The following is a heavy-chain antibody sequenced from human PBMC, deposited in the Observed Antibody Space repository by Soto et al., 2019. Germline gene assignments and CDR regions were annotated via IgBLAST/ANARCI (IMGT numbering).Heavy chain of an antibody. D-gene: IGHD3-9*01. CDR3: ARDRRYDILTGPMDV. J-gene: IGHJ6*02. V-gene: IGHV3-74*01. Sequence: LRLSCAASGFTFSSYWMHWVRQAPGKGLVWVSRINSDGSSTSYADSVKGRFTISRDNAKNTLYLQMNSLRAEDTAVYYCARDRRYDILTGPMDVWGQGTTVTVSS. CDR2: INSDGSST. CDR1: GFTFSSYW.